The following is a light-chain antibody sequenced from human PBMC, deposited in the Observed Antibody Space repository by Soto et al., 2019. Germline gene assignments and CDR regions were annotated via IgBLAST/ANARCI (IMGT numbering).Light chain of an antibody. J-gene: IGKJ5*01. CDR2: AAS. CDR3: KQLFDSPIS. V-gene: IGKV1-5*01. CDR1: SKW. Sequence: DIQMTQSPSTLGASVGDTVTMTCRGSSKWLAWYQVKPGKAPKLLIYAASTLESGVPSRFSATVSGTEFSLTITSLQPEDFATYYCKQLFDSPISVGQGIRLEIK.